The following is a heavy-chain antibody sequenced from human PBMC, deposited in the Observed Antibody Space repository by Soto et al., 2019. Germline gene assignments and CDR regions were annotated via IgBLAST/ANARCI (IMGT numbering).Heavy chain of an antibody. V-gene: IGHV3-30*03. CDR1: GLTFSDYA. D-gene: IGHD6-19*01. Sequence: VQLVESGGGVVQPGRSLRLSCAASGLTFSDYAMHWVRQAPGKGLGWVAVVFHDGRNTHYADSVKGRFTISRDSSKNTVSLEMTSLRAEDTAVYYCATGGRQWLVTSDFNYWGQGALVTVSS. CDR2: VFHDGRNT. J-gene: IGHJ4*02. CDR3: ATGGRQWLVTSDFNY.